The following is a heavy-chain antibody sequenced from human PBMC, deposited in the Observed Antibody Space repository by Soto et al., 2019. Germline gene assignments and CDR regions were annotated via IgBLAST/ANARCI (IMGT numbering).Heavy chain of an antibody. Sequence: EVQLLESGGGLVQPGGSLRLSCAASGFTFSSYAMSWVRQAPGKGLEGVSAISGSGGSTYYADSVKGRFTISRDNSKNTVHLQMNSPRAEDTAVYYCARGYCSGGTCALDYWGQGTLVTVSS. D-gene: IGHD2-15*01. J-gene: IGHJ4*02. V-gene: IGHV3-23*01. CDR3: ARGYCSGGTCALDY. CDR2: ISGSGGST. CDR1: GFTFSSYA.